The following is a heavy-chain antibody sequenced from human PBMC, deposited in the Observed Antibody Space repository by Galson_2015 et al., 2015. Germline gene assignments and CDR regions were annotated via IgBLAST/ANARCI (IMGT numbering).Heavy chain of an antibody. J-gene: IGHJ3*02. CDR3: AKDIGVYANRGAFDI. D-gene: IGHD2-8*01. Sequence: SLRLSCAASGFTFDDYATHWVRQAPGKGLEWVSGISWNSGSIGYADSVKGRFTISRDNAKNSLYLQMNSLRAEDTALYYCAKDIGVYANRGAFDIWGQGTMVTVSS. CDR2: ISWNSGSI. V-gene: IGHV3-9*01. CDR1: GFTFDDYA.